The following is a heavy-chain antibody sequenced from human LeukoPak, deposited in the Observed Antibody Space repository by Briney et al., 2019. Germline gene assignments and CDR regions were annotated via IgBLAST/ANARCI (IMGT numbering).Heavy chain of an antibody. D-gene: IGHD3-3*01. V-gene: IGHV3-23*01. CDR1: GFTFSSYA. CDR3: AKDLRFLEWLLPNNNWFDP. CDR2: ISGSGGST. J-gene: IGHJ5*02. Sequence: GGSLRLSCAASGFTFSSYAMSWVRQAPGKGLEWVSAISGSGGSTYYADSVKGRFTISRDNSKNTLYLQMNSLRAEDTAVYYCAKDLRFLEWLLPNNNWFDPWGQGTLVTVSS.